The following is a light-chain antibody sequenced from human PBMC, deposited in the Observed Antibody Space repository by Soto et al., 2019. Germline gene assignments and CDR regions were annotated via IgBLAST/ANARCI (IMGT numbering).Light chain of an antibody. CDR2: DAS. J-gene: IGKJ4*01. V-gene: IGKV3-11*01. Sequence: EIVFTQSPATLSLSPVERATLSCRASQSVSRYLAWYQQKPGQAPRLLIYDASNRATGIPARFSGNGSGTDFTLTISSLEPEDFAVYYCQQYGSSLTFGGGTKVDI. CDR1: QSVSRY. CDR3: QQYGSSLT.